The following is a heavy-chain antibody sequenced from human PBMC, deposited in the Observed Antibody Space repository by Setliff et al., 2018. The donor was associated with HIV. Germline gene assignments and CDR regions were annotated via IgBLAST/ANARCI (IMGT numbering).Heavy chain of an antibody. CDR1: GFTFSNSW. Sequence: GGSLRLSCAASGFTFSNSWMTWVRQAPGKGLEWVGRIKTKTQRGTTDYAAPAKGRFIISRDDSKNTLYLQMNSLRSEDTAVYYRVTGVGTSSVDYWGQGTMVTVSS. CDR2: IKTKTQRGTT. J-gene: IGHJ4*02. V-gene: IGHV3-15*01. D-gene: IGHD3-22*01. CDR3: VTGVGTSSVDY.